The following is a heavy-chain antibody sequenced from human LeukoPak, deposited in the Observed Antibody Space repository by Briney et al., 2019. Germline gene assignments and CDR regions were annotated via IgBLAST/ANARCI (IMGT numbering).Heavy chain of an antibody. D-gene: IGHD2-8*01. CDR3: ARDVSRSRDY. V-gene: IGHV1-2*02. J-gene: IGHJ4*02. CDR1: GYTFTGYY. CDR2: INPNSGVT. Sequence: ASVKVSCKASGYTFTGYYLHWVRQAPGQGLEWMGWINPNSGVTNYAQKFQGRVTLTRDTSITTAYMELSRLNSDDTAVYYCARDVSRSRDYWGQGALVTVSS.